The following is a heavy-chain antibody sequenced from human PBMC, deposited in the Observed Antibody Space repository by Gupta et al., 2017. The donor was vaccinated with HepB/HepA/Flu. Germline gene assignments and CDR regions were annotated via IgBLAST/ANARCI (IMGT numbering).Heavy chain of an antibody. CDR3: ARSVRSSGCFDY. CDR2: ISSSSSYI. J-gene: IGHJ4*02. D-gene: IGHD6-19*01. V-gene: IGHV3-21*01. CDR1: GFTFSSYS. Sequence: EVQLVESGGGLVKPGGSLRLSCAASGFTFSSYSMNWVRQAPGKGLEWVSSISSSSSYIYYADSVKGRFTISRDNAKNSLYLQMNSLRAEDTAVYYCARSVRSSGCFDYWGQGTLVTVSS.